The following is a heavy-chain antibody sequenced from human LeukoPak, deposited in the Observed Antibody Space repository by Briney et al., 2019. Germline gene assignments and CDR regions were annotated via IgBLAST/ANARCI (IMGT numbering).Heavy chain of an antibody. D-gene: IGHD6-19*01. V-gene: IGHV3-30*18. CDR3: AKNLPYSSGHYFDY. Sequence: PGGSLRLSCAAPGFTFSSYGMHWVRQAPGKGLEWVAVISYDGSNKYYADSVKGRFTISRDNSKNTLYLQMNSLRAEDTAVYYCAKNLPYSSGHYFDYWGQGTLVTVSS. J-gene: IGHJ4*02. CDR2: ISYDGSNK. CDR1: GFTFSSYG.